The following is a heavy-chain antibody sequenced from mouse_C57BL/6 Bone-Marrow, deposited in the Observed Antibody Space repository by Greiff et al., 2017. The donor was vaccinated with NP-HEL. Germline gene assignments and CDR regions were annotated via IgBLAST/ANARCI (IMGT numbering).Heavy chain of an antibody. V-gene: IGHV1-81*01. CDR1: GYTFTSYG. Sequence: VQLQQSGAELARPGASVKLFCKASGYTFTSYGIRWVKQRTGQGLEWIGEIYPRSGNTYYNEKFKGKATLTADKSSSTAYMELRSRTSEDSAVYFCAREEDYYGSSYDYWGQGTTLTVSS. J-gene: IGHJ2*01. D-gene: IGHD1-1*01. CDR2: IYPRSGNT. CDR3: AREEDYYGSSYDY.